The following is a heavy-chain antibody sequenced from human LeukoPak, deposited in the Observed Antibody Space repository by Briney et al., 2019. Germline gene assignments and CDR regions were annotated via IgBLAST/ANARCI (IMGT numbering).Heavy chain of an antibody. CDR1: GGSISSSSYY. CDR2: IYCSGST. J-gene: IGHJ5*02. Sequence: SETLSLTCTVSGGSISSSSYYRGWIRQPPGKGLEWIGSIYCSGSTYYNPSLKSRVTISVDTSKNQFSLKLSSVTAADTAVYYCARTFDPWGQGTLVTVSS. CDR3: ARTFDP. V-gene: IGHV4-39*01.